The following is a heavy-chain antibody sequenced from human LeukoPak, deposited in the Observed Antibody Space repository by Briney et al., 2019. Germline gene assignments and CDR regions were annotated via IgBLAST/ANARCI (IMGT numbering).Heavy chain of an antibody. CDR3: AREIRDTGWYVDY. D-gene: IGHD6-19*01. Sequence: GRSLRLSCEASGFTFSTYGMHWVRQAPGKGLEWVAVTWYDGSNQYYADSVKGRFAISRDNSKNTMYLQMDSLRDEDTAVYYCAREIRDTGWYVDYWGQGTLVTVSS. CDR2: TWYDGSNQ. V-gene: IGHV3-33*01. J-gene: IGHJ4*02. CDR1: GFTFSTYG.